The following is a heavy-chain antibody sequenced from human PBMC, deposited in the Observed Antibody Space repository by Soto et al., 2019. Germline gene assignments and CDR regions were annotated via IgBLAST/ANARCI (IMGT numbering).Heavy chain of an antibody. D-gene: IGHD5-12*01. V-gene: IGHV1-8*01. CDR2: MNPNSGNT. CDR3: RAAGYDLRLYYYMDV. Sequence: ASVKVSCKASGYTFTSYDINWVRQATGQGLEWMGWMNPNSGNTGYAQKFQGRVTMTRNTSISTAYMELGSLRSEDTAVYYCRAAGYDLRLYYYMDVWGKGTTVTVSS. J-gene: IGHJ6*03. CDR1: GYTFTSYD.